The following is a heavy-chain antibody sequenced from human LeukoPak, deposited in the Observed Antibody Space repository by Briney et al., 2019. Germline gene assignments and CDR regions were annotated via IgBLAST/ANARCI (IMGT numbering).Heavy chain of an antibody. V-gene: IGHV3-53*01. CDR2: LYKDGST. J-gene: IGHJ5*02. CDR3: ARDMPGITMP. D-gene: IGHD1-14*01. CDR1: GVTGSYTY. Sequence: GGSLRLSCAASGVTGSYTYMSWVRQAPGKGLEWVSILYKDGSTYYADSVKGRVTISRDNSHNTLYLQMNSLRVDDTAVYYCARDMPGITMPWGQGTLVTVSS.